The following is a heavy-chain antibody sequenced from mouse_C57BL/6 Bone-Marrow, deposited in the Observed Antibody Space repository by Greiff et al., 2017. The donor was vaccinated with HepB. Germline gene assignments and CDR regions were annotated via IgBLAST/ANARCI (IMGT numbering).Heavy chain of an antibody. J-gene: IGHJ2*01. V-gene: IGHV14-4*01. CDR3: TTSPSTVVAPLDY. D-gene: IGHD1-1*01. Sequence: VQLQQSGAELVRPGASVKLSCTASGFNIKDDYMHWVKQRPEQGLEWIGWIDPENGDTEYASKFQGKATITADPSSNTAYLQLSSLTSEDTAVYYCTTSPSTVVAPLDYWGQGTTLTVSS. CDR1: GFNIKDDY. CDR2: IDPENGDT.